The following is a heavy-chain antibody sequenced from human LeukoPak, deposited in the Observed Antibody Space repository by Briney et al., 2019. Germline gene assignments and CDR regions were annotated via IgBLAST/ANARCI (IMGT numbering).Heavy chain of an antibody. CDR2: ISSSGSTK. V-gene: IGHV3-11*01. J-gene: IGHJ4*02. D-gene: IGHD2/OR15-2a*01. CDR3: ARGGLSIMGY. CDR1: GFTASTNQ. Sequence: GGSLSLSCAASGFTASTNQLSWVRQAPGKGLEWVSYISSSGSTKYYTDSVKGRFTISRDNARNSLYLQMNSLRAEDTAVYFCARGGLSIMGYWGQGTLVTVSS.